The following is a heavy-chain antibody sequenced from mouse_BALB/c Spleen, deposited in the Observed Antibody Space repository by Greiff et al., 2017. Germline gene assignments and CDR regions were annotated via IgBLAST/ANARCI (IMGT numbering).Heavy chain of an antibody. CDR1: GFNIKDTY. CDR2: IDPANGNT. D-gene: IGHD2-10*02. CDR3: ARRGYGNPFAY. Sequence: EVQLQQSGAELVKPGASVKLSCTASGFNIKDTYMHWVKQRPEQGLEWIGRIDPANGNTKYDPKFQGKATITADTSSNTAYLQLSSLTSEDTAVYYCARRGYGNPFAYWGQGTLVTVAA. V-gene: IGHV14-3*02. J-gene: IGHJ3*01.